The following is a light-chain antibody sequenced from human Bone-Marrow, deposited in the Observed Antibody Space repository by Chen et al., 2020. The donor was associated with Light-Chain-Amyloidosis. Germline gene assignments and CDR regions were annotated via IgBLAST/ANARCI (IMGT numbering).Light chain of an antibody. V-gene: IGLV3-25*03. J-gene: IGLJ2*01. Sequence: SYELTQPPSVSVSPVQTARITCSGDDLPTKYAYWYQQKPGQAPVLVIHRDTERPSGISERFSGSSSGTTATLTISGVQAADEADYHCQSADSSGTDEVIFGGGTKLTVL. CDR2: RDT. CDR3: QSADSSGTDEVI. CDR1: DLPTKY.